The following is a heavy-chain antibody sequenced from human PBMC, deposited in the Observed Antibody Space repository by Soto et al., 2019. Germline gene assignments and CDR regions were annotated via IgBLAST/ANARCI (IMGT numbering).Heavy chain of an antibody. CDR2: IRYDGTEK. V-gene: IGHV3-33*01. J-gene: IGHJ4*02. CDR1: GFTFSSYG. Sequence: QVLLVESGGGEVQPERSLRLACEGSGFTFSSYGIHWVRQAPGKGLEWVGVIRYDGTEKYYGASVKGRVTISRDNSKNTAYLQINRLLLEDTALYYCARVLSNFGPTNARLDYWGQGTLVTVSS. D-gene: IGHD3-16*01. CDR3: ARVLSNFGPTNARLDY.